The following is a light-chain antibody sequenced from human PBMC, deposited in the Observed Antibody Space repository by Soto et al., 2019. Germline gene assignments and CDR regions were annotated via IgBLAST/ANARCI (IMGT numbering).Light chain of an antibody. Sequence: ALTQPASVSGSPGQSITISCTGTSSDVGSYNLVSWYQQHPGKAPKLMIYEVSKRPSGVSNRFSGSKSGNTASLTISGLQAEDEADYYCCSYAGSSTVFGGGTKVTVL. V-gene: IGLV2-23*02. CDR3: CSYAGSSTV. CDR1: SSDVGSYNL. J-gene: IGLJ2*01. CDR2: EVS.